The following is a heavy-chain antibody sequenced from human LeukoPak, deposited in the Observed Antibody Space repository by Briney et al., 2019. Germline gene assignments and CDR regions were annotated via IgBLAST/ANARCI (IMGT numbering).Heavy chain of an antibody. CDR2: IYHSGST. Sequence: SETLSLTCAVSGGSISSGGYSWSWIRQPPGKGLEGIGYIYHSGSTYYNPSLKSRVTISVDRSKNQFSLKLSSVTAADTAVYYCARSIAAAHKNWFDPWGQGTLVTVSS. V-gene: IGHV4-30-2*01. D-gene: IGHD6-13*01. J-gene: IGHJ5*02. CDR1: GGSISSGGYS. CDR3: ARSIAAAHKNWFDP.